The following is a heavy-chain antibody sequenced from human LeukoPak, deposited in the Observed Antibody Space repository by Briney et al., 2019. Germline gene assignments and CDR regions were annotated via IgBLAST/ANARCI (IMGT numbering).Heavy chain of an antibody. CDR3: ARAYCSGGTCYSSRGMFDP. CDR2: INHSGST. D-gene: IGHD2-15*01. J-gene: IGHJ5*02. Sequence: SETLSLTCAVYGGSFSGNYWTWIRQPPGKGLEWIGEINHSGSTNYNPSLKSRVTISVDTSKNQFSLKLSSVTAADTAVYYCARAYCSGGTCYSSRGMFDPWGQGTLVTVSS. CDR1: GGSFSGNY. V-gene: IGHV4-34*01.